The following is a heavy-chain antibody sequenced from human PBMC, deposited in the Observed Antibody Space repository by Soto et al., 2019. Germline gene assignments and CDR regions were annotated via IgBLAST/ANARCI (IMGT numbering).Heavy chain of an antibody. V-gene: IGHV1-18*01. Sequence: GASVKVSCKASGYTFTSYGISWVRQAPGQGLEWMGCISAYNGNTNYAQKLQGRVTMTTDTSTSTAYMELRSLRSDDTAVYYCARDLKDYDYVWGSYPNHLVPFDPWGQGTLVTVSS. D-gene: IGHD3-16*02. CDR2: ISAYNGNT. CDR3: ARDLKDYDYVWGSYPNHLVPFDP. J-gene: IGHJ5*02. CDR1: GYTFTSYG.